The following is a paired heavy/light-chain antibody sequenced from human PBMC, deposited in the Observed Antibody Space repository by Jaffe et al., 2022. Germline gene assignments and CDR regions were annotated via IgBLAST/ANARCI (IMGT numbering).Light chain of an antibody. CDR2: ENN. Sequence: QSVLTQPPSMSAAPGQRVTISCSGSSSNIGKNYVSWYQLLPGTAPKLLIYENNNRPSGIPDRFSGSKSGTSATLGITGLQTGDEADYYCGTWDSSLTAVVFGGGTKVTVL. J-gene: IGLJ3*02. CDR1: SSNIGKNY. V-gene: IGLV1-51*01. CDR3: GTWDSSLTAVV.
Heavy chain of an antibody. CDR3: AKPYVSESYSSTYYCDF. Sequence: QVQLVESGGTVVQPGGSLRLSCAASGFTFSSYGMHWVRQAPGKGLEWVAYIRHDASKIFYADSVRGRFTISRDSSQSTLYLQMNSLKPEDTAVYYCAKPYVSESYSSTYYCDFWGQGTLVTVSS. CDR1: GFTFSSYG. CDR2: IRHDASKI. V-gene: IGHV3-30*02. D-gene: IGHD3-10*01. J-gene: IGHJ4*02.